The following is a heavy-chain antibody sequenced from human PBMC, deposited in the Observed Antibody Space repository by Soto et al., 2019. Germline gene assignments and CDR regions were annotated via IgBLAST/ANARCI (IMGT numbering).Heavy chain of an antibody. Sequence: ASVKVSCKASGYTFTSYAMHWVRQAPGQRLEWMGWINAGNGNTKYSQKFQGRVTITRDTSASTAYMELSSLRSEDTAVYYCARGYYYDSSGFYWLDPWGQGTLVNVSS. D-gene: IGHD3-22*01. V-gene: IGHV1-3*01. CDR1: GYTFTSYA. CDR2: INAGNGNT. J-gene: IGHJ5*02. CDR3: ARGYYYDSSGFYWLDP.